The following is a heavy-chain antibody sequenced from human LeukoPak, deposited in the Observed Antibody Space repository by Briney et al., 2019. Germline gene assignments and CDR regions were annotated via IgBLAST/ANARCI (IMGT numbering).Heavy chain of an antibody. V-gene: IGHV5-51*01. J-gene: IGHJ4*02. Sequence: GGSLKISCWGSGYSFASYWIGWVRQMPGKGLEWMGTIYPGDSDTRYSPSFQGQVTISADKSISTAYLQWSSLKASDTAMYYCARRASYCSGGRCSSTAVDYWGQGTLVTVSS. D-gene: IGHD2-15*01. CDR2: IYPGDSDT. CDR3: ARRASYCSGGRCSSTAVDY. CDR1: GYSFASYW.